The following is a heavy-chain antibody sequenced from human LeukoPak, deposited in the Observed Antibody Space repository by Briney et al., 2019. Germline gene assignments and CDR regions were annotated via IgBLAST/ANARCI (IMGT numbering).Heavy chain of an antibody. D-gene: IGHD6-6*01. CDR3: ARRFGSSSYNYFYTMDV. Sequence: GESLMISCKGSGYIFTSYWITWVRQMPRKGLEWMGTIDPSDSNTDYSPSFQGHVTISADKSISTAYLQWSSLKASDTAMYYCARRFGSSSYNYFYTMDVWGQGTTVTVSS. CDR2: IDPSDSNT. J-gene: IGHJ6*02. V-gene: IGHV5-10-1*01. CDR1: GYIFTSYW.